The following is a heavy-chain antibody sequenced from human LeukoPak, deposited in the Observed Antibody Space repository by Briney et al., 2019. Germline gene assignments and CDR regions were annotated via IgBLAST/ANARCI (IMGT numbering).Heavy chain of an antibody. Sequence: PGGSLRLSCPASGFTFSNSWMSWVRQAPGKGLEWVGRIKSKTDGRTTDYAAPVKGRFTISRDDSKNTLYLKMNSLKTEDTAVYYCTTDGNRRFDYWGQGTLVTVSS. J-gene: IGHJ4*02. CDR2: IKSKTDGRTT. V-gene: IGHV3-15*01. D-gene: IGHD1-14*01. CDR1: GFTFSNSW. CDR3: TTDGNRRFDY.